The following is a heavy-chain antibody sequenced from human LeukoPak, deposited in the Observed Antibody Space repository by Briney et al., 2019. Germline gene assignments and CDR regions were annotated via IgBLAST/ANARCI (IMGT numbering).Heavy chain of an antibody. Sequence: PSETLSLTCAVYGGSFSGYYWSWIRQPPGKGLEWIGEINHSGSTNYNPSLKSRVTISVDTSKNQFSLKLSSVTAADTTVYYCARGPVLSFGWAATEYFQHWGQGTLVTVSS. CDR1: GGSFSGYY. J-gene: IGHJ1*01. CDR3: ARGPVLSFGWAATEYFQH. D-gene: IGHD3-10*01. CDR2: INHSGST. V-gene: IGHV4-34*01.